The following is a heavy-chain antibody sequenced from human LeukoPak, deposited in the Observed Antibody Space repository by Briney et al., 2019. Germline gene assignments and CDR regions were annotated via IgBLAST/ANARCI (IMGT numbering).Heavy chain of an antibody. D-gene: IGHD3-22*01. CDR3: ARGGRDTMIVVVIGGY. CDR2: MNPNSGNT. V-gene: IGHV1-8*02. CDR1: GYTFTTYD. Sequence: ASVKVSCKASGYTFTTYDINWVRQATGQGLEWMGWMNPNSGNTGYAQKFQGRVTMTRDTSVSTAYMELSRLRSDDTAVYYCARGGRDTMIVVVIGGYWGQGTLVTVSS. J-gene: IGHJ4*02.